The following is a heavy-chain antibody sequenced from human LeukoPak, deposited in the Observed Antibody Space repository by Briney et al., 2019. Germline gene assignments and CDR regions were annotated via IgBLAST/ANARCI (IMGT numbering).Heavy chain of an antibody. CDR1: GGTFSSYA. Sequence: ASVKVSCKASGGTFSSYAISWVRQAPGQGLEWMGRINPNSGGTNYAQKFQGRVTMTRDTSISTAYMELNRLRSDDTAIYYCARDVGGAAAEYFFDYWGQGTLVTVSS. V-gene: IGHV1-2*06. D-gene: IGHD6-13*01. CDR2: INPNSGGT. CDR3: ARDVGGAAAEYFFDY. J-gene: IGHJ4*02.